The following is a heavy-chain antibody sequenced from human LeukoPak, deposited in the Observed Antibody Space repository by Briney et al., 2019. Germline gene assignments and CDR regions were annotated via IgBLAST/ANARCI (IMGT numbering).Heavy chain of an antibody. Sequence: GGSLRLSCAASGFSFSNYKMIWVRQAPGKGLEWVSSIDTSESDTYYADSVRGRFTISRDNAENPLFLQMNSLSAEDTAVYFCARDPDLRGHSGMDYWGQGTLVTVSS. D-gene: IGHD5-12*01. CDR1: GFSFSNYK. CDR3: ARDPDLRGHSGMDY. CDR2: IDTSESDT. V-gene: IGHV3-21*01. J-gene: IGHJ4*02.